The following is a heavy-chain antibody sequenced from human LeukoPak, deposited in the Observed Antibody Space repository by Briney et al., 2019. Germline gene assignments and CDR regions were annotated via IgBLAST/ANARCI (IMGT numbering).Heavy chain of an antibody. Sequence: GESLKISCKGSGYSFTSYWIGWVRQMPGKGLEWMGIIYPGDSDTRYRPSFQGQVTISADKSISTAYLQWSSLKASDTAIYYCARHGGDTTTPLYGETYYYFYYMDVWGKGTTVTVSS. V-gene: IGHV5-51*01. J-gene: IGHJ6*03. CDR2: IYPGDSDT. CDR3: ARHGGDTTTPLYGETYYYFYYMDV. CDR1: GYSFTSYW. D-gene: IGHD3-10*01.